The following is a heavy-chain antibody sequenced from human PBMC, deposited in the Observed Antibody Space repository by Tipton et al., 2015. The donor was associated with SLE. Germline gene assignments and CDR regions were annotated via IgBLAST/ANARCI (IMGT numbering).Heavy chain of an antibody. CDR1: GGSISTGYY. D-gene: IGHD6-19*01. J-gene: IGHJ4*02. CDR2: IYPSGST. V-gene: IGHV4-4*08. Sequence: LRLSCTVSGGSISTGYYWTWIRQPPGKGLEWIGYIYPSGSTNYNPSLKSRVTISVDTSKNQFSLKVTSVTPADTAVYYCARRGNSGWSDYFDYWGQGTLVTVSS. CDR3: ARRGNSGWSDYFDY.